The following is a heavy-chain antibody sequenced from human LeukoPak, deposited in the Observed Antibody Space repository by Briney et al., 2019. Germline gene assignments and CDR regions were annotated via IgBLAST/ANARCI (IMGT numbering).Heavy chain of an antibody. CDR1: GFTVRRNY. V-gene: IGHV3-48*03. CDR2: ISSSGSTI. J-gene: IGHJ3*02. CDR3: ARDCGGGSCYGPYDAFDI. Sequence: PGGSLRLSCAASGFTVRRNYMNGVRQAPGKGLEWVSYISSSGSTIYYADSVKGRFTISRDNAQNSLYLQMNSLRAEDTAVYYCARDCGGGSCYGPYDAFDIWGQGTMVTVSS. D-gene: IGHD2-15*01.